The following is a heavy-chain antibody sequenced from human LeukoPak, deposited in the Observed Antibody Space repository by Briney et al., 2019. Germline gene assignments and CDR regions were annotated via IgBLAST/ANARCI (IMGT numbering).Heavy chain of an antibody. CDR1: GFTFSSYG. V-gene: IGHV3-30*18. Sequence: GGSLRLSCAASGFTFSSYGMHWVRQAPGKGLEWVAVISYDGSNKYYADFVKGRFTISRDNSKNTLYLQMNSLRAEDTAVYYCAKDVRRYYDSSGPLDYWGQGTLVTVSS. CDR2: ISYDGSNK. CDR3: AKDVRRYYDSSGPLDY. D-gene: IGHD3-22*01. J-gene: IGHJ4*02.